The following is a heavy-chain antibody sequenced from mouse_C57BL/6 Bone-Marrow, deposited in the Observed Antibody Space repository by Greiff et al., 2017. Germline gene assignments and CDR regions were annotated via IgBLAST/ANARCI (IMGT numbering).Heavy chain of an antibody. CDR1: GLTFSSYA. V-gene: IGHV5-4*01. J-gene: IGHJ3*01. CDR3: ARDLLWFAY. D-gene: IGHD2-10*01. CDR2: ISDGGSYT. Sequence: EVKLMESGGGLVKPGGSLKLSCAASGLTFSSYAMSWVRQTPEKRLEWVATISDGGSYTYYPDNVKGRFTISRDNAKNNLYLQMSHLKSEDTAMYYCARDLLWFAYWGQGTLVTVSA.